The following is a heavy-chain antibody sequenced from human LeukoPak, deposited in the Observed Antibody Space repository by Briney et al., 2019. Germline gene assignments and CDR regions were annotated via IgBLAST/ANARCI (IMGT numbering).Heavy chain of an antibody. D-gene: IGHD6-13*01. V-gene: IGHV6-1*01. J-gene: IGHJ4*02. CDR1: GDSVSSNSAA. CDR2: TYYRSKWFN. CDR3: ARAAAAKGAFDY. Sequence: SQTLSLTGAISGDSVSSNSAAWNWIRQSPSRGLEWLGRTYYRSKWFNDYAVSVKSRITINPDTSKNQFSLQLNSVTPEDTAVYYCARAAAAKGAFDYWGQGTLVTVSS.